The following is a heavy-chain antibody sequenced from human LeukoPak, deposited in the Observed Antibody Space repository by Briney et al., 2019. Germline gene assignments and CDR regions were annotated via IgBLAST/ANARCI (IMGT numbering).Heavy chain of an antibody. CDR1: GYTYTGYY. D-gene: IGHD2-15*01. V-gene: IGHV1-2*06. CDR3: ARDPGYCSGGSCYSFDY. CDR2: INPNSGGT. J-gene: IGHJ4*02. Sequence: GASVKVSCKASGYTYTGYYMRWVRQAPGQGLEWMGRINPNSGGTNYAQKFQGRVTMTRDTSISTAYMELSRLRSDDTAVYYCARDPGYCSGGSCYSFDYWGQGTLVTVSS.